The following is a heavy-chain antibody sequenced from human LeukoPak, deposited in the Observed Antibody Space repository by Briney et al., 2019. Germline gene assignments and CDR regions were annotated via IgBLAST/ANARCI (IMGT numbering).Heavy chain of an antibody. CDR2: ISGGGGST. Sequence: GGSLRLFCGASGFTFTSYSMNWVRQAPGKGLEWVSTISGGGGSTYYADSVKGRFTISRDNSKNTLYLQVNSLRAEDTAVYYCAKGGKWDVTPFDYWGQGTLVTVSS. CDR3: AKGGKWDVTPFDY. V-gene: IGHV3-23*01. D-gene: IGHD1-26*01. J-gene: IGHJ4*02. CDR1: GFTFTSYS.